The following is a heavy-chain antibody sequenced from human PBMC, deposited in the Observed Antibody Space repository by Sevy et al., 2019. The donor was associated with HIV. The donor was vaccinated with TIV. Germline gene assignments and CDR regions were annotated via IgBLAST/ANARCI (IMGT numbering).Heavy chain of an antibody. J-gene: IGHJ6*02. CDR3: ARSVVLMSYYYYGMDV. CDR1: GGSLSGYY. CDR2: INHSGST. Sequence: SETLSLTCSVYGGSLSGYYWSWIRQPPGKGLEWIGEINHSGSTNYNPSLKSRVTISVDTSKNQFSLKLSSVTAADTAVYYCARSVVLMSYYYYGMDVWGQGTTVTVSS. V-gene: IGHV4-34*01. D-gene: IGHD2-15*01.